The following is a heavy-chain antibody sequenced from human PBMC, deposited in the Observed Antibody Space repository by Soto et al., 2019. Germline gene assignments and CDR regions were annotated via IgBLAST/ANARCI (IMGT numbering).Heavy chain of an antibody. CDR3: AKVGVRGVPSYFSMDV. CDR1: GFTFSSYA. Sequence: EVQLLESGGGLVQPGGSLRLSCAASGFTFSSYAMSWVRQAPGKGLEWVSAISGSGGSTYYADSVTGRFTIARDNSKTKVYLQIDSLGPAATAVYYCAKVGVRGVPSYFSMDVWSQGTTVTVSS. CDR2: ISGSGGST. V-gene: IGHV3-23*01. J-gene: IGHJ6*02. D-gene: IGHD3-10*01.